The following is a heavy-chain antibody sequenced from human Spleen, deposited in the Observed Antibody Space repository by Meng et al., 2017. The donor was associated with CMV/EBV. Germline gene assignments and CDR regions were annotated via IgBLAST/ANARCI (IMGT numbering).Heavy chain of an antibody. D-gene: IGHD5-12*01. Sequence: ASVKVSCKASGYTFTDYYIHWVRQAPGQGLEWMGWINPDSGATTYEQKFQGRVTMTRDTSISTAYMELSRLRSDDTAIYYCARGYSGYDFDYWGQGTLVTVSS. J-gene: IGHJ4*02. CDR3: ARGYSGYDFDY. CDR1: GYTFTDYY. CDR2: INPDSGAT. V-gene: IGHV1-2*02.